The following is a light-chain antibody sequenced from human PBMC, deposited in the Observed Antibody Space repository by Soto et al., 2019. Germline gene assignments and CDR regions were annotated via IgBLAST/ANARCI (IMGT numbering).Light chain of an antibody. Sequence: QSVLTQPPSASGTPGQRVTISCSGSSSNIGSNTVNWYQQLPGMAPKLLIYSNNQRPSGVPDRFSGSKSGTSASLAISGLQSEDEADYYCAAWDDSLNGLYVFGTGTKVT. V-gene: IGLV1-44*01. CDR2: SNN. CDR3: AAWDDSLNGLYV. CDR1: SSNIGSNT. J-gene: IGLJ1*01.